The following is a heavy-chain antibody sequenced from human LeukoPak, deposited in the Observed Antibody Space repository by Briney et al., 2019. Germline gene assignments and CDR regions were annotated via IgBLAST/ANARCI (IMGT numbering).Heavy chain of an antibody. V-gene: IGHV1-69*05. CDR2: IIPMTRTP. CDR1: GGTSSSYA. D-gene: IGHD2-15*01. J-gene: IGHJ4*02. CDR3: ATTLFAYGHLVGPPVY. Sequence: SVKVSCKASGGTSSSYAITWVRQAPGQGFECMGGIIPMTRTPNYAQKFQGRVTITTDESTHTAYMELRSLRSEDSAVYYCATTLFAYGHLVGPPVYWGQGTLVTVSS.